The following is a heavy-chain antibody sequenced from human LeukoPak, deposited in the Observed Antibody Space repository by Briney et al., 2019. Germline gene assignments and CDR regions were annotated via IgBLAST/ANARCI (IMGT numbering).Heavy chain of an antibody. J-gene: IGHJ6*03. CDR2: INPNSGGT. D-gene: IGHD6-6*01. CDR1: GYTFTGYY. V-gene: IGHV1-2*02. Sequence: ASVKVSCKASGYTFTGYYMHWVRQAPGQGLEWMGWINPNSGGTNYAQKFQGRVTMTRDTSISTAYMELSRLRSDDTAVYYCARVRGNSSSRPGYYYYYMDVWGKGTTVTVSS. CDR3: ARVRGNSSSRPGYYYYYMDV.